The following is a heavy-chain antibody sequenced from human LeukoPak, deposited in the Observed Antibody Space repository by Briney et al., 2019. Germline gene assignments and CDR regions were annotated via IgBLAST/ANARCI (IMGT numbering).Heavy chain of an antibody. CDR3: ARERDDSSSWYIDY. J-gene: IGHJ4*02. CDR2: IWYDGSNK. D-gene: IGHD6-13*01. CDR1: GFTFSSYG. Sequence: GGSLRLSCAASGFTFSSYGMHWVRQAPGKGLEWVAVIWYDGSNKYYADSVKGRFTISRDNSKNTLYLQMNSLRAEVTAVYYCARERDDSSSWYIDYWGQGTLVTVSS. V-gene: IGHV3-33*01.